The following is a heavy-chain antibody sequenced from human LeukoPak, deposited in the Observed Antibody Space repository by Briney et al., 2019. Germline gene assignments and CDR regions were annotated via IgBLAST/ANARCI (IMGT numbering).Heavy chain of an antibody. CDR1: GFSFSSYS. V-gene: IGHV3-21*01. Sequence: GGSLRLSCAASGFSFSSYSMNWVRQAPGKGLEWVSSISSSSSYIYYADSVKGRFTISRDNAKNSLYLQMNSLRAEDTAVYYCARVNHEGPYGSFDYWGQGTLVTVSS. D-gene: IGHD3-10*01. J-gene: IGHJ4*02. CDR2: ISSSSSYI. CDR3: ARVNHEGPYGSFDY.